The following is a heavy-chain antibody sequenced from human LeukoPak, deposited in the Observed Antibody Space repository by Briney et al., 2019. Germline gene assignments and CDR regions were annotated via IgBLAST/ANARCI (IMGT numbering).Heavy chain of an antibody. J-gene: IGHJ4*02. V-gene: IGHV7-4-1*02. CDR2: INTNTGNP. D-gene: IGHD3-16*02. Sequence: ASVKVSCKASGYTFTAYAMIWVRQAPGQGLEWMGWINTNTGNPTYAQGLTGRFVFSLDTSVSTAYLQISSLKAEDTAVYYCARNGAHYDYVWGSYRGGYFDYWGQGTLVTVSS. CDR1: GYTFTAYA. CDR3: ARNGAHYDYVWGSYRGGYFDY.